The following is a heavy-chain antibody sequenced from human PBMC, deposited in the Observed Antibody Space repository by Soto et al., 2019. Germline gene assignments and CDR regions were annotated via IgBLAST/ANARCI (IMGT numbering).Heavy chain of an antibody. J-gene: IGHJ6*02. Sequence: LPITCAVSGGSVSSGGYYLTWIRQQPGKGLEWIGYNYYSGITYYNPSLKSRVTISLDTSKNQFSLKLSSVTAADTAVYYCARGSSIAGLYYGMDVWGQGTTVTVSS. CDR1: GGSVSSGGYY. D-gene: IGHD6-6*01. CDR3: ARGSSIAGLYYGMDV. V-gene: IGHV4-31*11. CDR2: NYYSGIT.